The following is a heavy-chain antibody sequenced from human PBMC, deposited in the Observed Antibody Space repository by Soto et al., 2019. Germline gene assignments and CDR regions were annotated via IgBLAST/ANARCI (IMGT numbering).Heavy chain of an antibody. D-gene: IGHD6-13*01. CDR1: GFSLSTSGMG. V-gene: IGHV2-5*02. J-gene: IGHJ4*02. Sequence: QITLKESGPPLVKPTQTFTLACTFSGFSLSTSGMGVGWIRQPPGKALEWLALIYWDDDKRYSPSLKSRLTITKDTSKNQVVHTMTNMDPVDTATYYCAHYSSTASFDYWGQGTLVTVSS. CDR3: AHYSSTASFDY. CDR2: IYWDDDK.